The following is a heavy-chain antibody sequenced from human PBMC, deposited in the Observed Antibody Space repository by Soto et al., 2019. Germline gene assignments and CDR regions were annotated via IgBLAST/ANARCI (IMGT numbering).Heavy chain of an antibody. CDR3: AKDLKPLVPTHFDY. J-gene: IGHJ4*01. D-gene: IGHD6-13*01. V-gene: IGHV3-23*01. CDR1: GVTFSSYA. CDR2: ISGSGGST. Sequence: GGSLRPSCAASGVTFSSYAMSWVRQAPGKGLEWVSAISGSGGSTYYADSVKGRFTISRDNSKNPLYLQMNSLRAEDTAVYYCAKDLKPLVPTHFDYWGHGTLVTVSS.